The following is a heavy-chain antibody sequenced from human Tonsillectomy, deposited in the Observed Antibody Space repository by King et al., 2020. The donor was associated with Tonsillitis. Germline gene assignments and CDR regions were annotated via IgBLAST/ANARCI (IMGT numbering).Heavy chain of an antibody. CDR3: TTEGRYDFWSGYASFDY. J-gene: IGHJ4*02. CDR1: GFTFSNAW. Sequence: VQLVESGGGLVKPGGSLRLSCAASGFTFSNAWMSWVRQAPGKGLEWVGRIKSKTDGGTTDYAAPVKGRFTISRDDSKNTVYLQMNSLKTEDTAVYYCTTEGRYDFWSGYASFDYWGQGTLVTVSS. V-gene: IGHV3-15*01. CDR2: IKSKTDGGTT. D-gene: IGHD3-3*01.